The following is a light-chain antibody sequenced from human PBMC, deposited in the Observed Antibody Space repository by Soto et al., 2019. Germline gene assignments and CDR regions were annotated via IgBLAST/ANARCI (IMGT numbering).Light chain of an antibody. CDR1: QSVSRR. Sequence: MDLTHSPGTXSLTVPKRAPLTCRASQSVSRRLAWYQQKPGQAXRXXXSGASSRDTGIPERFRGSGSGTEFTLTIRRLEPEDFAMYYCQLDVIKAITFGQVTRLEI. CDR2: GAS. V-gene: IGKV3-20*01. J-gene: IGKJ5*01. CDR3: QLDVIKAIT.